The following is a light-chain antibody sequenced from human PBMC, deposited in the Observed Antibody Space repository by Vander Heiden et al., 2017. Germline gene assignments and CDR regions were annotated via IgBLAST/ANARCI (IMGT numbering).Light chain of an antibody. V-gene: IGLV2-23*02. CDR3: CSYAGGSFV. CDR1: SSDVGSYNL. Sequence: QSALTQTPSVSGSPGQSITISCTGTSSDVGSYNLVSWHQQHQGKALILSSYEVSKRPSGVSNRVSGSKSANTASMTISGLQSEDDSYYYCCSYAGGSFVFGGGTKLTVL. J-gene: IGLJ2*01. CDR2: EVS.